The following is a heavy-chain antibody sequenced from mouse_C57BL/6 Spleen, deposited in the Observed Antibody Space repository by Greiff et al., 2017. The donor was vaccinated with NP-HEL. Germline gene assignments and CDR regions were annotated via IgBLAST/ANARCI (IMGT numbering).Heavy chain of an antibody. Sequence: QVQLKQSGAELVRPGSSVKLSCKASGYTFTSYWMDWVKQRPGQGLEWIGNIYPSDSETHYNQKFKDKATLTVDKSSSTAYMQLSSLTSEDSAVYYCARSYYGSSYHYAMDYWGQGTSVTVSS. J-gene: IGHJ4*01. CDR3: ARSYYGSSYHYAMDY. V-gene: IGHV1-61*01. CDR2: IYPSDSET. D-gene: IGHD1-1*01. CDR1: GYTFTSYW.